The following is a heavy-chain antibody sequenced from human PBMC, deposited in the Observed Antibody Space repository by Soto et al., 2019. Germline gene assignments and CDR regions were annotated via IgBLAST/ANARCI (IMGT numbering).Heavy chain of an antibody. J-gene: IGHJ4*02. D-gene: IGHD3-9*01. V-gene: IGHV3-33*01. CDR3: ASAPPHYEIWTGPYFDY. CDR1: GFTFSSYG. Sequence: QVQLVESGGGVVQPGRSLRLSCAASGFTFSSYGMHWVRQAPGKGLEWVAVIWYDGSNKYYADSVKGQFTISRDNSKNMLYLQMNSLRAEGTAVYYCASAPPHYEIWTGPYFDYWGQGTLVTVSS. CDR2: IWYDGSNK.